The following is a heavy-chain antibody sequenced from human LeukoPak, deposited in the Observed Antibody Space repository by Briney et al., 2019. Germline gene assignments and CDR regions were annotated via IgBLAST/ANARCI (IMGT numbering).Heavy chain of an antibody. Sequence: SETLSLTCAVYGGSFSGYYWSWIRQPPGKGLEWIGEINHSGSTSYNPSLKSRVTISVDTSKNQFSLKLSSVTAADTAVYYCARDGYCSSTSCYGDYYYYGMDVWGQGTTVTVSS. V-gene: IGHV4-34*01. CDR2: INHSGST. CDR3: ARDGYCSSTSCYGDYYYYGMDV. J-gene: IGHJ6*02. CDR1: GGSFSGYY. D-gene: IGHD2-2*03.